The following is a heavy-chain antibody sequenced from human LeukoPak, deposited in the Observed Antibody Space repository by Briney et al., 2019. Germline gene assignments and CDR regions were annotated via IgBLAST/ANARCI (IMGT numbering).Heavy chain of an antibody. D-gene: IGHD3-22*01. CDR2: ISSSSSYI. CDR3: ARVYYYDSSGYYLGPFFDY. CDR1: GFTFSSYS. Sequence: GGSLRLSCAASGFTFSSYSMNWVRQAPGKGLEWVSSISSSSSYIYYADSVKGRFTISRDNAKNSLYLQMDSLRAEDTAVYYCARVYYYDSSGYYLGPFFDYWGQGTLVTVSS. J-gene: IGHJ4*02. V-gene: IGHV3-21*01.